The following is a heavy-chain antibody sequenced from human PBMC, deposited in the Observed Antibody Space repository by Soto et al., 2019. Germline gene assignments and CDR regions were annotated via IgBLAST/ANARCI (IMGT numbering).Heavy chain of an antibody. CDR1: GFTFISYG. J-gene: IGHJ4*02. CDR3: AKTGSGWYFDY. Sequence: GGSLRLSCAASGFTFISYGIHWVRQAPGKGLEWVALISYDGNNKYYADSVKGRFTISRDNIKNMLYLQMNSLRAEDTAVYYCAKTGSGWYFDYWGPGTLVTVSS. CDR2: ISYDGNNK. D-gene: IGHD6-19*01. V-gene: IGHV3-30*18.